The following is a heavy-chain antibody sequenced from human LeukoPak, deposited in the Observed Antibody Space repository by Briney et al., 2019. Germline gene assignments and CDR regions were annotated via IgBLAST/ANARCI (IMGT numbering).Heavy chain of an antibody. CDR3: ARKNFYPNWFFDV. Sequence: SESLSLTCIVSGGSMSGHYWNWIRQSPGKPLEWIGYVYDSGDTNYNPALKSRVTISLDTSKNQFSLRLMSVTATDTALYFCARKNFYPNWFFDVWGRGTLVTASS. J-gene: IGHJ2*01. V-gene: IGHV4-59*08. CDR2: VYDSGDT. D-gene: IGHD3-3*01. CDR1: GGSMSGHY.